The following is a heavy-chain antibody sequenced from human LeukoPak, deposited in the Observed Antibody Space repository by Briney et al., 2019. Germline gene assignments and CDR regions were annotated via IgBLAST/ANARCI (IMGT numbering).Heavy chain of an antibody. J-gene: IGHJ4*02. Sequence: SETLSLTCAVSGGSFSGYYWSWIRQPPGERLEWSGEINHSGSTNYNPSLQSRVTISVDTSKHQFSLKLSSVTDADTDVYYCARGLVVVVVAATAYFGDRGKGTLVTVAS. CDR1: GGSFSGYY. CDR3: ARGLVVVVVAATAYFGD. D-gene: IGHD2-15*01. V-gene: IGHV4-34*01. CDR2: INHSGST.